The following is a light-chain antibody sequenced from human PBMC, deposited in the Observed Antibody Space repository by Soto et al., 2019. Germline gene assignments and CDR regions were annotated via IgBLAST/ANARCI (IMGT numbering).Light chain of an antibody. J-gene: IGKJ2*01. Sequence: EIVLTQSPATLSLSPGERATLSCRASQSVSDSSLAWYHQKPGQAPRLLIYGASRRATGIPDTFSGSVSGTDFTLTISRLEPEDFAVYYGQLYGDSPMYTFGQGTKVDIK. V-gene: IGKV3-20*01. CDR1: QSVSDSS. CDR2: GAS. CDR3: QLYGDSPMYT.